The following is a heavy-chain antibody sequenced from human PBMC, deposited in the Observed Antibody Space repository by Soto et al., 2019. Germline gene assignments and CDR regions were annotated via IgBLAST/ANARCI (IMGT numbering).Heavy chain of an antibody. Sequence: GGSLRLSCAASGFTFSSYAMHWVRQAPGKGLEWVAVISYDGSNKYYADSVKGRFTISRDNSKNTLYLQMNSLRAEDTAVYYCARDQNVWGSYRYGYYYYGMDVWGQGTTVTVSS. CDR1: GFTFSSYA. CDR3: ARDQNVWGSYRYGYYYYGMDV. J-gene: IGHJ6*02. D-gene: IGHD3-16*02. CDR2: ISYDGSNK. V-gene: IGHV3-30-3*01.